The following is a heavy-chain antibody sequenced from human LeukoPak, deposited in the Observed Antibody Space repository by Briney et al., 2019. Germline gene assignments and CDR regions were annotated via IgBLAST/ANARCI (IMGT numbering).Heavy chain of an antibody. J-gene: IGHJ4*02. CDR1: GFTFGDYA. CDR2: IRSKAHDEST. V-gene: IGHV3-49*03. D-gene: IGHD6-13*01. Sequence: PGGSLRLSCTASGFTFGDYAMSWFRQAPGKGLEWVGFIRSKAHDESTQYAASVKGRFSISRDDSKSIAYLHMNSLKTEDSAVYYCTRDSRIAAVYYFEYWGQGTLVTVSS. CDR3: TRDSRIAAVYYFEY.